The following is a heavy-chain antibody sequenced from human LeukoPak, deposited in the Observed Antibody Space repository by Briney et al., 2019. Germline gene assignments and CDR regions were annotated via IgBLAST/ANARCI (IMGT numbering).Heavy chain of an antibody. Sequence: SETLSLTCTVSGYSLSSGYYWGWIRQPPGKGLEWMGYIYSSGSTNYNPSLKSRVTISVDTSKNQFSLKLTSVTAADTAVYYCARAYYYGSGSYGLDYWGQGTLVTVSS. D-gene: IGHD3-10*01. J-gene: IGHJ4*02. CDR3: ARAYYYGSGSYGLDY. CDR2: IYSSGST. CDR1: GYSLSSGYY. V-gene: IGHV4-61*01.